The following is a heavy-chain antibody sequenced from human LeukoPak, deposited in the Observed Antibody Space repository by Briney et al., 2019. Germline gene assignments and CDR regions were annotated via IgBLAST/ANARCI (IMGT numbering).Heavy chain of an antibody. Sequence: SETLSLTCTVSGGSISSSSYYWGWIRQPPGKGLEWIGTIYYSGSTYYKPSLKSRVTISVDTPKNQFSLKLSSVTAADTAVYYCARDITGSFDYWGQGNLVTVSS. CDR2: IYYSGST. J-gene: IGHJ4*02. D-gene: IGHD1-14*01. CDR3: ARDITGSFDY. V-gene: IGHV4-39*07. CDR1: GGSISSSSYY.